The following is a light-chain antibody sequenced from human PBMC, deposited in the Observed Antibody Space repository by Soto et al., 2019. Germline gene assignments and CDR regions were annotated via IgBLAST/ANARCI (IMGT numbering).Light chain of an antibody. CDR1: QSVSSCY. V-gene: IGKV3-20*01. Sequence: EIVLTQSPGTLSLSPGERATLSCRASQSVSSCYFAWYQQRFGQAPRLLIYGASSRATGIPDRFSGSGSGTDFTLTISRLEPEDFAVYYCQQYGSSSWTFGQGTKVDIK. J-gene: IGKJ1*01. CDR2: GAS. CDR3: QQYGSSSWT.